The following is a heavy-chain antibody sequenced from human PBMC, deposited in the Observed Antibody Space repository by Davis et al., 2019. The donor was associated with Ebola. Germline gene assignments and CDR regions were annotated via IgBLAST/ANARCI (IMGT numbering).Heavy chain of an antibody. CDR1: GGSISSYH. J-gene: IGHJ4*02. D-gene: IGHD3-9*01. CDR3: AGSEGKTGYYLRYYFHY. V-gene: IGHV4-59*01. CDR2: IYYSGSP. Sequence: MPSETLSLTCTVSGGSISSYHWSWIRQPPGKELEWIGYIYYSGSPYYNPSLKSRVSISVDTSRNQFSLKLSSVTAADTAVYYCAGSEGKTGYYLRYYFHYWGQGTLVTVSS.